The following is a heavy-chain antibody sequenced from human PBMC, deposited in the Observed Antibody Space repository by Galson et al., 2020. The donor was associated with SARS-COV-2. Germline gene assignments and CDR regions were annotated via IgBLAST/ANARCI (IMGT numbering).Heavy chain of an antibody. V-gene: IGHV3-23*01. CDR1: GFTFSSYA. CDR2: ISGSGGST. CDR3: AGSYVYYYYYGMDV. Sequence: GESLKISCAASGFTFSSYAMSWVRQAPGKGLEWVSAISGSGGSTYYADSVKGRFTISRDNSKNTLYLQMNSLRAEDTAVYYCAGSYVYYYYYGMDVWGKGTTVTVSS. J-gene: IGHJ6*04. D-gene: IGHD3-10*01.